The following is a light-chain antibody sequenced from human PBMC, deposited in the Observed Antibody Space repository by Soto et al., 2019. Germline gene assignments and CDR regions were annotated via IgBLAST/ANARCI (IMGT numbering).Light chain of an antibody. V-gene: IGKV3-15*01. CDR2: GAS. CDR3: QQYDKWPPIT. Sequence: EIVMTQSPATLSVSPGERATLSCRASQSVGSHLVWYQQKPGQAPRLLIYGASTRATGIPARFTGSGSGTEITLTISSLQSEDFAVYYCQQYDKWPPITFGQGTRLEIK. J-gene: IGKJ5*01. CDR1: QSVGSH.